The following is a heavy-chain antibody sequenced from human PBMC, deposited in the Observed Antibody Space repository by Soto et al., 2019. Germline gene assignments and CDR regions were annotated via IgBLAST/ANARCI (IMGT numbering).Heavy chain of an antibody. D-gene: IGHD2-15*01. CDR3: AKHRTVAAHGFQH. Sequence: EVQLLESGGGLEQPGGSLRLSCEASGFSFSINGMSWVRQAPGRGLEWVSGISQSGGNTYYADSVKGRFTISRDNSNNTLYRQMNSLRADDTGVYFWAKHRTVAAHGFQHWGQGTLVTVSS. V-gene: IGHV3-23*01. CDR1: GFSFSING. CDR2: ISQSGGNT. J-gene: IGHJ1*01.